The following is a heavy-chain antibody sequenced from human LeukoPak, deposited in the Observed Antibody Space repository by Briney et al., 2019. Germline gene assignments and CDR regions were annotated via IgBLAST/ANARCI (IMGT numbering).Heavy chain of an antibody. Sequence: GASVEVSCKASGYTFTSYYMHWVRQAPGQGLEWMGIINPSGGSTSYAQKFQGRVTMTRDTSTSTVYMELSSLRSEDTAVYYCARGPRAVPSLYYYGMDVWGQGTTVTVSS. V-gene: IGHV1-46*01. CDR3: ARGPRAVPSLYYYGMDV. D-gene: IGHD7-27*01. CDR1: GYTFTSYY. CDR2: INPSGGST. J-gene: IGHJ6*02.